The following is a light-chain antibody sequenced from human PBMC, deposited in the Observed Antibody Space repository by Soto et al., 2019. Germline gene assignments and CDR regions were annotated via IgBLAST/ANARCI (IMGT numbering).Light chain of an antibody. CDR3: QTWGTGMGV. Sequence: QSVLTQSPSASASLGASVKLTCTLSSGHSNYAIAWHQQQPEKGPRYLMKLNSDGSHNKGDGIPDRFSGSSSGAERFLTISSLQSEDEADYYCQTWGTGMGVFGRRDPADRP. CDR2: LNSDGSH. V-gene: IGLV4-69*01. CDR1: SGHSNYA. J-gene: IGLJ3*02.